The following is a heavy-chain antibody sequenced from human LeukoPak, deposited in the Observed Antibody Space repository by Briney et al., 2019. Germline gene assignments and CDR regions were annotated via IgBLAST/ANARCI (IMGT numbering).Heavy chain of an antibody. V-gene: IGHV4-59*08. D-gene: IGHD1-26*01. J-gene: IGHJ4*02. CDR1: GGSISSYY. Sequence: SETLSLTCTVSGGSISSYYWSWIRQPPGKGLEWIGYIYYSGSTNYNPSLKSRVTISVDTSKNQFSLKLSSVTAADTAVYYCARHAPGSWVDYWGQGTLVTVSS. CDR2: IYYSGST. CDR3: ARHAPGSWVDY.